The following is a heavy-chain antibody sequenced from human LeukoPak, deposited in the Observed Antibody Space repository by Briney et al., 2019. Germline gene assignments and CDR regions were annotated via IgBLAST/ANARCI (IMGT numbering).Heavy chain of an antibody. D-gene: IGHD3-9*01. CDR3: ARVLRYFDWLLSP. V-gene: IGHV4-39*01. CDR2: IYYSGST. J-gene: IGHJ5*02. Sequence: SETLSLTCTVSGGSISSSSYYWGWIRQPPGKGLEWIGSIYYSGSTYYNPSLKSRVTISVDTSKNQFSLKLSSVTAADTAVYYCARVLRYFDWLLSPWGQGTLVTVSS. CDR1: GGSISSSSYY.